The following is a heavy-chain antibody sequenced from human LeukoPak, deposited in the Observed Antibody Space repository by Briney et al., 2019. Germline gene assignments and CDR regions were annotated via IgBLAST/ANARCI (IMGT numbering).Heavy chain of an antibody. Sequence: ASVKVSCKASGYTFTGYYMHWVRQAPGQGLEWMGWINPNSGGTNYAQKFQGRVTMTRDTSISTAYMELSRLRSDDTAVYYCARKTLGWVNCSSTSCSAAFDYWGQGTLVTVSS. V-gene: IGHV1-2*02. J-gene: IGHJ4*02. CDR3: ARKTLGWVNCSSTSCSAAFDY. CDR2: INPNSGGT. CDR1: GYTFTGYY. D-gene: IGHD2-2*01.